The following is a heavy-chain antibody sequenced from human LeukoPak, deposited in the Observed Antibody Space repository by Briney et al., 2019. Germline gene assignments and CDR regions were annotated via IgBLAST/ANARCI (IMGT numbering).Heavy chain of an antibody. CDR3: AKHTASDS. CDR2: ISYDGSNK. V-gene: IGHV3-30-3*02. D-gene: IGHD2-2*02. J-gene: IGHJ5*01. Sequence: PGGSLRLSCAASGFTFSSYAMHWVRQAPGKGLEWVAVISYDGSNKYYADSVKGRFTISRDNSENTLYLQMNSLRTDDTAFYYCAKHTASDSWGHGTLVTVSS. CDR1: GFTFSSYA.